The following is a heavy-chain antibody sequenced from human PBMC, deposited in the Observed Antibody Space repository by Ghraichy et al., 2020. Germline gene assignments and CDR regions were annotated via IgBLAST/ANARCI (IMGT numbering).Heavy chain of an antibody. CDR3: ARRGLNSVWQFDY. Sequence: GGSLRLSCAASGFIFSDHTMDWARQTPGKGLEWVGRIRRRANDHTTEYAASVEGRFTISRDDSKNLVFLQMNSLKVEDSALYYCARRGLNSVWQFDYWGQGTLVTVSS. J-gene: IGHJ4*02. V-gene: IGHV3-72*01. CDR2: IRRRANDHTT. CDR1: GFIFSDHT. D-gene: IGHD6-19*01.